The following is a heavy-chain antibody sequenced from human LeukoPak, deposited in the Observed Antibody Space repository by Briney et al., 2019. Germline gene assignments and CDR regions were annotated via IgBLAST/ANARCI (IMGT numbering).Heavy chain of an antibody. CDR3: ARDPNYYDPGNPDNWLDP. CDR1: GFTFSGYS. Sequence: PGGSLRLSCAASGFTFSGYSMNWVRQAPGKGLEWVSSISSSSIYIYYADSVKGRFTISRDNAKNSLYLQMNSLRAEDTAVYYCARDPNYYDPGNPDNWLDPWGQGTLVTVSS. D-gene: IGHD3-10*02. J-gene: IGHJ5*02. V-gene: IGHV3-21*01. CDR2: ISSSSIYI.